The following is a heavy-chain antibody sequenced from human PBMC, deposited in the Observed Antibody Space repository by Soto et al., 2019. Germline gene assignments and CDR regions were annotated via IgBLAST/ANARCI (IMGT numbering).Heavy chain of an antibody. CDR1: GGSISSYY. Sequence: SETLSLTCTVSGGSISSYYWSWIRQPPGKGLEWIGYIYYSGSTNYNPSLKSRVTISVDTSKNQFSLKLSSVTAADTAVYYCASGQWGIFDYWGQGTLVTVSS. J-gene: IGHJ4*02. V-gene: IGHV4-59*08. CDR3: ASGQWGIFDY. D-gene: IGHD3-16*01. CDR2: IYYSGST.